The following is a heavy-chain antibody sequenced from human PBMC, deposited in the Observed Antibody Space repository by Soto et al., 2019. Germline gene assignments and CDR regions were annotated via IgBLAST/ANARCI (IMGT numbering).Heavy chain of an antibody. J-gene: IGHJ4*02. V-gene: IGHV3-23*01. D-gene: IGHD1-20*01. CDR3: TREHVAGITGLDY. Sequence: QPGGSLRLSCAASGFNVGAFAVNWVRQAPGKGLEWVSGISVSDAFIYYADSVRGRFSISRDASENILYLQMNSLRVDDTALYYCTREHVAGITGLDYWGPGTLVTVSS. CDR1: GFNVGAFA. CDR2: ISVSDAFI.